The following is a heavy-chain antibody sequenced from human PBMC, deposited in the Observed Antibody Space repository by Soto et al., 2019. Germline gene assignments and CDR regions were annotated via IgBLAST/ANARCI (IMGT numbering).Heavy chain of an antibody. J-gene: IGHJ4*02. V-gene: IGHV4-30-4*01. D-gene: IGHD3-10*01. CDR2: IYYSGST. CDR1: GGSISSGDYY. CDR3: ARVGGFGATTIAY. Sequence: QVQLQESGPGLVKPSQTLSLTCTVSGGSISSGDYYWSWIRQPPGKGLEWIGYIYYSGSTYYNPSLKSRVTISVATSKNQFSLKLSSVTAADTAVYYCARVGGFGATTIAYWGQGTLVTVSS.